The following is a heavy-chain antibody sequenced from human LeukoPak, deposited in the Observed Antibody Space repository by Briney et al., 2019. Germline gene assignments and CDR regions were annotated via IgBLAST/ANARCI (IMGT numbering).Heavy chain of an antibody. V-gene: IGHV3-20*04. Sequence: AGSLRLTCAASGFTFDDYGMCWVRQAPGKGLEWVCGINWNGGSTGYADALKGRFTISRDNTKNSLYLQMNSLRAQHMTRYYCTRNGGGYNLDYNYMDVWGEATTVTVSS. CDR2: INWNGGST. CDR1: GFTFDDYG. J-gene: IGHJ6*03. D-gene: IGHD5-24*01. CDR3: TRNGGGYNLDYNYMDV.